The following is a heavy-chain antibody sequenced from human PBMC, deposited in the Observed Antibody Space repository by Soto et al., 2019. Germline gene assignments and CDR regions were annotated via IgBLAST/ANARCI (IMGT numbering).Heavy chain of an antibody. J-gene: IGHJ4*02. Sequence: PGGSLRLSCAASGFTFDDYTMHWVRQAPGKGLEWVSLISWDGAGTYYADSVKGRFTISRDNSKNSLYLQMNSLRTEDTALYYCAKDINSSGWYSLDYSGQGTLVTVSS. CDR2: ISWDGAGT. V-gene: IGHV3-43*01. D-gene: IGHD6-19*01. CDR1: GFTFDDYT. CDR3: AKDINSSGWYSLDY.